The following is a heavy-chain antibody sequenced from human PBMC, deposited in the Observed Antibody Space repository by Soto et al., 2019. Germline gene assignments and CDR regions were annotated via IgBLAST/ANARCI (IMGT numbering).Heavy chain of an antibody. D-gene: IGHD2-2*02. V-gene: IGHV1-18*01. CDR2: ISAYNGNT. CDR1: GYSFTSYG. CDR3: ARESLMAGYCSSTSCYIPWFDP. J-gene: IGHJ5*02. Sequence: ASVKVSCKASGYSFTSYGISWVRQAPGQGLEWMGWISAYNGNTNYAQKLQGRVTMTTDTSTSTAYMELRSLRSDDTAVYYCARESLMAGYCSSTSCYIPWFDPWGQGTPVTVSS.